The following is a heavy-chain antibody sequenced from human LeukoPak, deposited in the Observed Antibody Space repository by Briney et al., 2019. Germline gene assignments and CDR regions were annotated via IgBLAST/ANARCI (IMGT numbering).Heavy chain of an antibody. D-gene: IGHD2-2*02. CDR3: ARDYCSSTSCYTVMDY. CDR2: INAGNGNT. J-gene: IGHJ4*02. Sequence: ASVKVSCKASGYTFTSCAMHWVRQAPGQRLEWMGWINAGNGNTKYSQKFQGRVTITRDTSASTAYMELSSLRSEDTAVYYCARDYCSSTSCYTVMDYWGQGTLVTVSS. CDR1: GYTFTSCA. V-gene: IGHV1-3*01.